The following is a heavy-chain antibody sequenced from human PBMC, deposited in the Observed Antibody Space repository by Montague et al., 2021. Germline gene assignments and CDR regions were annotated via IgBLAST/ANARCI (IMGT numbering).Heavy chain of an antibody. Sequence: SETLSLTCTVSGGAISSFYWHWIRHSPGKGLEWIGEIYYNGNTKYDPSLKSRVTMSVDTSKNQFSLRLSSVTVADTAVYYCAREWGAFDSWGQGTLVTVPS. J-gene: IGHJ4*02. D-gene: IGHD3-16*01. CDR3: AREWGAFDS. V-gene: IGHV4-59*01. CDR2: IYYNGNT. CDR1: GGAISSFY.